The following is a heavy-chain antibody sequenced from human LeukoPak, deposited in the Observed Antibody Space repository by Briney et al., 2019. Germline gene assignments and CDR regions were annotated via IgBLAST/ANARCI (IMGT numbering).Heavy chain of an antibody. CDR3: ARDSVRHLDY. CDR1: GFTFSGYT. CDR2: ITSSSTYI. J-gene: IGHJ4*02. D-gene: IGHD5/OR15-5a*01. Sequence: PGGSLRLSCVASGFTFSGYTMNWVRQAPGKGLEWVSSITSSSTYIYYADSVRGRFTLFRDNAKNSLYLQMNSLRAEDTAVYYCARDSVRHLDYWGQGTLVTVSS. V-gene: IGHV3-21*01.